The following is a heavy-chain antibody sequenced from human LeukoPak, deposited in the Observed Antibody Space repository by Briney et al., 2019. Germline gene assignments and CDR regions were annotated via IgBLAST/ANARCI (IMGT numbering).Heavy chain of an antibody. CDR3: ARDSFCSSTSCHRPPQAYYYYGMDV. CDR1: GYTFTSYY. V-gene: IGHV1-46*01. Sequence: ASVKVSCTASGYTFTSYYMHWVRQAPGQGLEWMGIINPSGGSTSYAQKFQGRVTMTRDTSASTAYMELSSLRSGDTAVYYCARDSFCSSTSCHRPPQAYYYYGMDVWGQGTTVTVSS. CDR2: INPSGGST. D-gene: IGHD2-2*01. J-gene: IGHJ6*02.